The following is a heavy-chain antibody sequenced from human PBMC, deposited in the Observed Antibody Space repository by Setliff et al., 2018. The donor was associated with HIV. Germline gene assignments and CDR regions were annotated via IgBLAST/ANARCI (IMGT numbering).Heavy chain of an antibody. J-gene: IGHJ4*02. V-gene: IGHV4-4*07. CDR3: ARAAAGNTGPFDL. CDR2: VSSRGDT. Sequence: SDPLSLTCTVSDSGTYYWSWIRQPAGKGLEWIGRVSSRGDTNYNPSLKSRVTMSVDTSKNQFSLKLTSVTASDTAVYYCARAAAGNTGPFDLWGQGSPVTVSS. D-gene: IGHD4-17*01. CDR1: DSGTYY.